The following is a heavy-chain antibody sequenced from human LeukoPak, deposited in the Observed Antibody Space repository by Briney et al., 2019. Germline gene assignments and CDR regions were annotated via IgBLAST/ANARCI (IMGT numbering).Heavy chain of an antibody. CDR3: ARFKRAGGWSYFDY. Sequence: VASVKVSCKVSGYTLTELSMHWVRQAPGKGLEWMGGFDPEDGETIYAQKFQGRVTMTTDTSTSTAYMELRSLRSDDTAVYYCARFKRAGGWSYFDYWGQGTLVTVSS. V-gene: IGHV1-24*01. CDR1: GYTLTELS. CDR2: FDPEDGET. D-gene: IGHD6-19*01. J-gene: IGHJ4*02.